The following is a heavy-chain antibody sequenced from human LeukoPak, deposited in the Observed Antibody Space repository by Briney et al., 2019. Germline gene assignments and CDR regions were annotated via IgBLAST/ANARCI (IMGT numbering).Heavy chain of an antibody. Sequence: PGGSLRLSCAASGFTFSSYVMHWVRQAPGKGLEWVAIISYDGSNEYYADSVKGRFTISRDNAKNSLYPQMNSLRAEDTAVYYCAVGYCSGGSCYSAETIDYWGQGTLVTVSS. CDR2: ISYDGSNE. CDR1: GFTFSSYV. D-gene: IGHD2-15*01. CDR3: AVGYCSGGSCYSAETIDY. V-gene: IGHV3-30*04. J-gene: IGHJ4*02.